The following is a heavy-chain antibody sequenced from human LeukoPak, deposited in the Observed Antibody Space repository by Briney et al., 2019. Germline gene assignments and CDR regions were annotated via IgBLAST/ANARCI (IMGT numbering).Heavy chain of an antibody. V-gene: IGHV1-2*02. CDR2: INPNSGGT. D-gene: IGHD6-13*01. CDR3: ARDMARIAAAGTRNKPPTDY. J-gene: IGHJ4*02. CDR1: GYTFTGYY. Sequence: GASVKVSCKASGYTFTGYYMHWVRQAPGQGLEWMEWINPNSGGTNYAQKFQGRVTMTRDTSISTAYMELSRLRSDDTAVYYCARDMARIAAAGTRNKPPTDYWGQGTLVTVSS.